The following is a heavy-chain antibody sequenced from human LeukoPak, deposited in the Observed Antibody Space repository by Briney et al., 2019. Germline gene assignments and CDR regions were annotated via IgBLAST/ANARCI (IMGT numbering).Heavy chain of an antibody. CDR1: GFTFSSYG. J-gene: IGHJ4*02. D-gene: IGHD6-19*01. CDR3: AKDSSGWSHYFDY. CDR2: ISYDGSNK. Sequence: GRSLRLSCVASGFTFSSYGMHWVRQAPGKGLEWVSVISYDGSNKYYADSVKGRFTISRDNSKNTLYLQMNSLRAEDTAVYYCAKDSSGWSHYFDYWGQGTLVTVSS. V-gene: IGHV3-30*18.